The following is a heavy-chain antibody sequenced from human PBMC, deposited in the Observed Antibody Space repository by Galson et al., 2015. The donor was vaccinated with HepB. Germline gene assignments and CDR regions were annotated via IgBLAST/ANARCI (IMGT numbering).Heavy chain of an antibody. CDR3: ARDTRTAIFGVVILEGSYGMDV. Sequence: SVKVSCKASGYTFTSYYVHWVRQAPGQGLEWMGIINTSGGSTSYAQKFQGRVTMTRDTSTTTVYMELSSLRSEDTAVYYCARDTRTAIFGVVILEGSYGMDVWGQGTTVTVSS. CDR2: INTSGGST. CDR1: GYTFTSYY. J-gene: IGHJ6*02. V-gene: IGHV1-46*01. D-gene: IGHD3-3*01.